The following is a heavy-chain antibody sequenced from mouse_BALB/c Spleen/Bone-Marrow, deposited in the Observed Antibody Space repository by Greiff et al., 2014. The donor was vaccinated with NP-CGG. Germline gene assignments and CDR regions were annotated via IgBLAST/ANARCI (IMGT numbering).Heavy chain of an antibody. CDR1: GYTFTDYT. D-gene: IGHD1-1*02. J-gene: IGHJ2*01. Sequence: VQLQQSGSELAMPGASVKISCKTSGYTFTDYTIYWVKQSHGKSLEWIGRINPNNGGTNYNQKFKDKATLTLDKSSSTAYMELRSLTSEDSAVYYCARGLWYYWGQGTTLTVSS. V-gene: IGHV1-18*01. CDR2: INPNNGGT. CDR3: ARGLWYY.